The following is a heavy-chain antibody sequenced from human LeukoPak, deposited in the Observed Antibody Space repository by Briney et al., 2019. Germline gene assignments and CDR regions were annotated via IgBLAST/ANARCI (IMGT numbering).Heavy chain of an antibody. D-gene: IGHD2-2*01. CDR2: INHSGYT. Sequence: PSETLSLTCAVYGESSFSNYYWSWIRQTPGGALEWIGVINHSGYTNYNPSLKSRVTLSINTSKNKFSLRLDSVTAADTAVYYCSRQVVGNDYWVQGTLVTVSS. CDR3: SRQVVGNDY. J-gene: IGHJ4*02. CDR1: GESSFSNYY. V-gene: IGHV4-34*01.